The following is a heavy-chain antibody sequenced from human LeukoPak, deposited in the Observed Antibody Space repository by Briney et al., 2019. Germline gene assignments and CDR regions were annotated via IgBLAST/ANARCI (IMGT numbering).Heavy chain of an antibody. D-gene: IGHD5-18*01. Sequence: SETLSLTCTVSGGSISSGGYYWSWIRQHPEKGLEWIGCIYYSRSTYYNPSLKSRVTISVDTSKNQFSLKLSSVTAADTAVYYCARDHGYSYGYFDYWGQGTLVTVSS. CDR2: IYYSRST. V-gene: IGHV4-31*03. CDR3: ARDHGYSYGYFDY. CDR1: GGSISSGGYY. J-gene: IGHJ4*02.